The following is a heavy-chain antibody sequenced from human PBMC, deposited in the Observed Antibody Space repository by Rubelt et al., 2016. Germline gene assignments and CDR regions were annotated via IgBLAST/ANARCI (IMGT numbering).Heavy chain of an antibody. D-gene: IGHD3-22*01. V-gene: IGHV4-39*07. CDR1: GGSISSSSYY. Sequence: QLQLQESGPGLVKPSETLSLTCTVSGGSISSSSYYWGWIRQPPGKGLEWIGSIYYSGSTYYNPSSRGRGTISVGTSKNRFALKRSSGTAADTAVYYCAGPPRRGSSGYHQFDYWGQGTLVTVSS. CDR3: AGPPRRGSSGYHQFDY. CDR2: IYYSGST. J-gene: IGHJ4*02.